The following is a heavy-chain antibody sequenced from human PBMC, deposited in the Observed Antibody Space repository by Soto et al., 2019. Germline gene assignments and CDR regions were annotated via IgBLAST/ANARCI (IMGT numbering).Heavy chain of an antibody. D-gene: IGHD3-22*01. V-gene: IGHV3-23*01. CDR1: GFMFSSYA. CDR3: ARLTYPSDSIRYYYERVSGWIDS. CDR2: ISASGGTA. J-gene: IGHJ5*01. Sequence: GGSLRLSCAASGFMFSSYAMSWVRQAPGKGLEWVSGISASGGTANLADSVEGRCTISRDNSKSTLYLQLNSLRAEDTAVYYCARLTYPSDSIRYYYERVSGWIDSWGQGTLVTVSS.